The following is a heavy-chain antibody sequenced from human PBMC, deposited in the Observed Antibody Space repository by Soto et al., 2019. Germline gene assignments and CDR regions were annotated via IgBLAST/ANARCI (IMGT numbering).Heavy chain of an antibody. CDR1: GYTFTSYY. V-gene: IGHV1-46*03. D-gene: IGHD2-8*01. J-gene: IGHJ4*02. CDR2: INPGDGST. Sequence: ASVKVSCKASGYTFTSYYMHWVRQAPGQGLEWMGIINPGDGSTTYAQKFQGRVTMTRDTSTSTVYMELGSLRSEDTAVYYCARGGVYPPSTYGYWGQGTLVTVSS. CDR3: ARGGVYPPSTYGY.